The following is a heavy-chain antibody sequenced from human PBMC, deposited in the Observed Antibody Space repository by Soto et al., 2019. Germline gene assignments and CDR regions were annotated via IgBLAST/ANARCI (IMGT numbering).Heavy chain of an antibody. CDR2: IHYSGNT. CDR3: ARGHYDFWSGYFATIDY. D-gene: IGHD3-3*01. CDR1: GGSISNYY. V-gene: IGHV4-59*08. Sequence: PSETLSLTCTVSGGSISNYYGSWIRQPPGKGLEWIGYIHYSGNTKYNPSLKSRVTISADTSKNQFSLKLSSVTAADTAVYYCARGHYDFWSGYFATIDYWGQGTLVTVSS. J-gene: IGHJ4*02.